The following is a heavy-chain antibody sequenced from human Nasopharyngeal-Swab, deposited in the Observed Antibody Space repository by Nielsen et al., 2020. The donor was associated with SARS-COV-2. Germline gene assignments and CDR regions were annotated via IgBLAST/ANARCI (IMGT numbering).Heavy chain of an antibody. CDR3: ARDWAHYHGSGALLLWWFDP. J-gene: IGHJ5*02. D-gene: IGHD3-10*01. V-gene: IGHV3-30-3*01. CDR2: ISYDGSNK. CDR1: GFTFSSYA. Sequence: GESLKISCAASGFTFSSYAMHWVRQAPGKGLEWVAVISYDGSNKYYADSVKGRFTISRDNSKSTLYLQMNSLRAEDTAVYYCARDWAHYHGSGALLLWWFDPWGQGTLVTVSS.